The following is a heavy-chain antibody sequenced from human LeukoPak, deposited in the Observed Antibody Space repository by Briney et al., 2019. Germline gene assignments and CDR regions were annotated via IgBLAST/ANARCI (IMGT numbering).Heavy chain of an antibody. V-gene: IGHV1-2*02. CDR2: INPNSGGT. D-gene: IGHD1-1*01. CDR1: GYTFTGYY. Sequence: ASVKVSCKASGYTFTGYYMHWARQAPGQGLEWMGWINPNSGGTNYAQKFQGRVTMTRDTSISTAYMELSSLRSDDTAVYYCARVMVQLERLNAFDYWGQGTLVTVSS. CDR3: ARVMVQLERLNAFDY. J-gene: IGHJ4*02.